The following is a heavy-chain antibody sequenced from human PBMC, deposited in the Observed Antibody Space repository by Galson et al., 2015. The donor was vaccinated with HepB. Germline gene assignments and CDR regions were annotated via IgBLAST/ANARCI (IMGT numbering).Heavy chain of an antibody. V-gene: IGHV3-33*01. J-gene: IGHJ6*02. CDR1: GFTFSSYG. D-gene: IGHD5-24*01. CDR3: ARAWLEHYYYGMDV. Sequence: SLRLSCAASGFTFSSYGMHWVRQAPGKGLEWVAVIWYDGSNKYYADSVKGRFTISRDNSKNTLYLQMNSLRAEDTAVYYCARAWLEHYYYGMDVWGQGTTVTVSS. CDR2: IWYDGSNK.